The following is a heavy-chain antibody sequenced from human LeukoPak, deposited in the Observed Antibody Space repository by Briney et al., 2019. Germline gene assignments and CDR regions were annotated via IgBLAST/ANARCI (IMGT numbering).Heavy chain of an antibody. CDR3: AKDLLYYYDSSGYLRY. V-gene: IGHV3-23*01. J-gene: IGHJ4*02. Sequence: GGSLRLSCAASGFTFSSYAMSWVRQAPGQGLEWVSAISGSGGSTYYADSVKGRFTISRDNSKNTLYLQMNSLSAEDTAVYYCAKDLLYYYDSSGYLRYWGQGTLVTVSS. D-gene: IGHD3-22*01. CDR2: ISGSGGST. CDR1: GFTFSSYA.